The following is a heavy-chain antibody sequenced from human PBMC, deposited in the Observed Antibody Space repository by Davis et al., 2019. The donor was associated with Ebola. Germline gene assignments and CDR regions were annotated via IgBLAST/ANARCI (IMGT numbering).Heavy chain of an antibody. Sequence: SVKVSCKASGGTFSSYAISWVRQAPGQGLEWMGGIIPIFGTANYAQKFQGRVTITADESTSTAYMELSSLRSEDTAVYYCARDHGIVVVPAGGWFDPWGQGILVTVAS. J-gene: IGHJ5*02. CDR1: GGTFSSYA. CDR3: ARDHGIVVVPAGGWFDP. V-gene: IGHV1-69*13. D-gene: IGHD2-2*01. CDR2: IIPIFGTA.